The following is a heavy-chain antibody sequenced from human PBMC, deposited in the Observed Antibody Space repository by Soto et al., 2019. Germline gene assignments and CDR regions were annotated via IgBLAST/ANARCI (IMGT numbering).Heavy chain of an antibody. CDR3: AGGYCSAGSFYTNFDC. CDR2: IIPIFGTA. J-gene: IGHJ4*02. CDR1: GGTFSSYA. V-gene: IGHV1-69*13. Sequence: GASVKVSCKASGGTFSSYAISWVRQAPGQGLEWMGGIIPIFGTANYAQKFQGRVTITADESTSTAYMELSSLRSEDTAVYYCAGGYCSAGSFYTNFDCWGQGTMVTVSS. D-gene: IGHD2-15*01.